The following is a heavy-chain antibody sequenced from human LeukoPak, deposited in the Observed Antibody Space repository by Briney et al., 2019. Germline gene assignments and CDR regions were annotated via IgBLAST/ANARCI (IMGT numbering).Heavy chain of an antibody. D-gene: IGHD3-10*01. CDR2: IKHDGREK. CDR3: ARFRALDY. CDR1: GFTVITDW. Sequence: PGGALRLSCVAAGFTVITDWMSWVRQAPGKGLEWVANIKHDGREKYYVESVKGRFTISRDNAKNSLYLQMNSLRAEDTAVYYCARFRALDYWGQGSLVTVSS. J-gene: IGHJ4*02. V-gene: IGHV3-7*01.